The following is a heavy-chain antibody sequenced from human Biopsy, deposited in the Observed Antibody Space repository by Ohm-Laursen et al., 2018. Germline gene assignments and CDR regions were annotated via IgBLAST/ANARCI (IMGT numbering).Heavy chain of an antibody. CDR2: VSESGTTI. CDR3: ARDGVGSYHDY. CDR1: GFTFSDYY. D-gene: IGHD3-16*02. J-gene: IGHJ4*02. Sequence: SLRLSCAASGFTFSDYYMSWIRQAPGKGLEWLSYVSESGTTIFYADSVKGRFTVSRDNAKNSLYLQMNSLTVEDTAVYDCARDGVGSYHDYWGQGTLVTVSS. V-gene: IGHV3-11*01.